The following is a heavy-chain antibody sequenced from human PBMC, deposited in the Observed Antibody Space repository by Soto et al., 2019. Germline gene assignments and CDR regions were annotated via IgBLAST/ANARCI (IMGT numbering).Heavy chain of an antibody. CDR2: IYHTGTT. D-gene: IGHD3-10*01. Sequence: RSLTCAVSGGSITSSGYSWTWIRQPPGKGLEWIGYIYHTGTTYYNPSLKSRLTISLDRSKNHFSLKLTSVTAADTAVYLCARELLMLRGAGGADVRGKGTTVTVSS. V-gene: IGHV4-30-2*01. CDR3: ARELLMLRGAGGADV. J-gene: IGHJ6*04. CDR1: GGSITSSGYS.